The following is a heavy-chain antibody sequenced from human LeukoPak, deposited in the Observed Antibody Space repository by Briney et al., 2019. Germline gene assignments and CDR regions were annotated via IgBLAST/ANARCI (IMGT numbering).Heavy chain of an antibody. CDR2: ISSSSGTI. CDR1: GFTFGSSS. J-gene: IGHJ4*02. CDR3: ARSRDKNTYGYAY. D-gene: IGHD5-18*01. Sequence: GGSLRLSCAASGFTFGSSSMNWVRQAPGKGLEWVSYISSSSGTIYYADSGKGRFTISRDNAQNSLFLQMNNLRAEDTAVYYCARSRDKNTYGYAYWGQGTLVTVSS. V-gene: IGHV3-48*01.